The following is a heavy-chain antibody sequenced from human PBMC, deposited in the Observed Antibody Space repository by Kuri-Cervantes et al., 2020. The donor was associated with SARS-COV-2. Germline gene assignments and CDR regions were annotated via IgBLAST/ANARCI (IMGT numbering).Heavy chain of an antibody. Sequence: GSLRLSCTVSGYSISSGYYWGWIRQPPGKGLGWIGSIYHSGSTYYNPSLKSRVTISVDTSKNQFPLKLSSVTAADTAVYYCARFGPQTGDLLSFDAFDIWGQGTMVTVSS. D-gene: IGHD7-27*01. V-gene: IGHV4-38-2*02. CDR2: IYHSGST. CDR1: GYSISSGYY. CDR3: ARFGPQTGDLLSFDAFDI. J-gene: IGHJ3*02.